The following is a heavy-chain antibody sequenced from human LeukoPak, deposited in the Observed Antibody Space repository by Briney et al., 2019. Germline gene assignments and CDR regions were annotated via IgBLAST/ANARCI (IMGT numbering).Heavy chain of an antibody. V-gene: IGHV3-48*03. CDR2: ISSSGSTI. CDR3: AELGITIIGGV. CDR1: GFTFSSYE. D-gene: IGHD3-10*02. J-gene: IGHJ6*04. Sequence: GGSLRLSCAASGFTFSSYEMNWVRQAPGKGLEWVSYISSSGSTIYYADSVKGRFTISRDNAKNSLYLQMNSLRAEDTAVYYFAELGITIIGGVWGKGTTVTISS.